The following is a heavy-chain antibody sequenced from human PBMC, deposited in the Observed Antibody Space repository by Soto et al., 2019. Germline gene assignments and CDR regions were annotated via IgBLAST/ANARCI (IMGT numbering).Heavy chain of an antibody. CDR1: GFTFNNSG. J-gene: IGHJ6*04. V-gene: IGHV3-30*18. D-gene: IGHD6-19*01. CDR3: VKDRVPGASLNYYGMDV. Sequence: GGSLRLSCIVSGFTFNNSGMHWVRQAPGKGLEWMAVISYDGSDKYYADSVKGRVIISRDNSKNTLNLEMNSLRAEDTAIYYCVKDRVPGASLNYYGMDVWGNGRTATVSS. CDR2: ISYDGSDK.